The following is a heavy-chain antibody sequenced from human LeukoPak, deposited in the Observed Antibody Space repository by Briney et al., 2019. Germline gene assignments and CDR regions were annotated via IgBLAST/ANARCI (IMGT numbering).Heavy chain of an antibody. CDR3: AREDDSSGHPPA. CDR2: ISSNGGST. Sequence: GGSLRLSCAASGFTFSSYAMHWVRQAPGKGLEYVSAISSNGGSTYYANSVKGRFTISRDNSKNTLYLQMGSLRAEDMAVYYCAREDDSSGHPPAWGQGTLVTVSS. V-gene: IGHV3-64*01. J-gene: IGHJ5*02. CDR1: GFTFSSYA. D-gene: IGHD3-22*01.